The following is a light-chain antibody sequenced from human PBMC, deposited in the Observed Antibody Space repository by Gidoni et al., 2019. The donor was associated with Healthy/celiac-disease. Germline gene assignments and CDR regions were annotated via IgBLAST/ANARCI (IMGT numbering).Light chain of an antibody. V-gene: IGLV3-9*01. J-gene: IGLJ2*01. CDR3: QVWDSSFVV. CDR1: NIGSKN. CDR2: RDS. Sequence: SYDLTQPLSVSVALGQTARITCGENNIGSKNVHWYQQKPGQAPVLVIYRDSNRPSGIPERFSGSNSGNTATLTISRAQAGDEADYYCQVWDSSFVVFGGGTKLTVL.